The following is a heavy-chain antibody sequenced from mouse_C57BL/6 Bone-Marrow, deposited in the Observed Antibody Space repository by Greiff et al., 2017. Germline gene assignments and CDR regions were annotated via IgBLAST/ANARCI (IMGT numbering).Heavy chain of an antibody. CDR1: GYTFTSYW. D-gene: IGHD1-1*01. CDR3: ARDYGSSFYFDY. CDR2: IDPSDSET. V-gene: IGHV1-52*01. J-gene: IGHJ2*01. Sequence: VQLQQPGAELVRPGSSVKLSCKASGYTFTSYWMHWVKQRPIQGLEWIGNIDPSDSETHYNQKFKDKATLTVDKSSSTPYMQLSSLTSEDSAVYYCARDYGSSFYFDYWGQGTTLTVSS.